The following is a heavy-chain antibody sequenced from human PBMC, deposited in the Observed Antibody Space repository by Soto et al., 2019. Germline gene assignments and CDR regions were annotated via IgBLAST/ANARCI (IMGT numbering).Heavy chain of an antibody. CDR1: GFTFSSYA. CDR3: VRDTAYCSGGTCYSCHDMDD. D-gene: IGHD2-15*01. J-gene: IGHJ6*02. V-gene: IGHV3-30*04. CDR2: ISYDGRNK. Sequence: VGSLRLSCAASGFTFSSYAMHWVRQAPGKGLEWVAVISYDGRNKYYADSVKGRFTISRDNSKNTLYLEMNSLRVEDTAVYHCVRDTAYCSGGTCYSCHDMDDWDQGSTFTVS.